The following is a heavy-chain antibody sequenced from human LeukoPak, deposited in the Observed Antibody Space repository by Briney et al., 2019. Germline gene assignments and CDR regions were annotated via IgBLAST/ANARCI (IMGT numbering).Heavy chain of an antibody. CDR2: LDNNGDNT. D-gene: IGHD3-22*01. CDR1: GYTFTTYG. CDR3: ARDRVNTMIVVVTRYFDY. Sequence: GGSLRLSCVGSGYTFTTYGMSWVRQAPGKGLEWVSGLDNNGDNTYYADSVKGRFTISRDNSKNTLYLQMNSLRAEDTAVYYCARDRVNTMIVVVTRYFDYWGQGTLVTVSS. J-gene: IGHJ4*02. V-gene: IGHV3-23*01.